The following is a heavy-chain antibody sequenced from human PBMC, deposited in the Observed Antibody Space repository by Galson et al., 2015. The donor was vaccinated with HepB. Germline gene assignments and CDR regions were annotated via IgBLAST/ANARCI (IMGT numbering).Heavy chain of an antibody. V-gene: IGHV1-46*01. CDR3: ARVSAFSYSSSWYGNYFDY. CDR2: INPSGGST. Sequence: SVKASCKASGYTFTSYYMHWARQAPGQGLEWMGIINPSGGSTSYAQKFQGRVTMTRDTSTSTVYMELSSLRSEDTAVYYCARVSAFSYSSSWYGNYFDYWGQGTLVTVSS. J-gene: IGHJ4*02. D-gene: IGHD6-13*01. CDR1: GYTFTSYY.